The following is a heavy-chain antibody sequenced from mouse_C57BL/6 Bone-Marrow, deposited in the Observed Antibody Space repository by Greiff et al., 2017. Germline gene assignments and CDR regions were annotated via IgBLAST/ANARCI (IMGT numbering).Heavy chain of an antibody. D-gene: IGHD1-1*01. J-gene: IGHJ4*01. V-gene: IGHV5-15*04. CDR2: ISNLAYSI. Sequence: EVQVVESGGGLVQPGGSLKLSCAASGFTFSDYGMAWVRQAPRKGPEWVAFISNLAYSIYYADTVTGRFTISRENAKNTLYLEMSSLRSEDTAMYYCARRPPYGPYAMDYWGQGTSVTVSS. CDR3: ARRPPYGPYAMDY. CDR1: GFTFSDYG.